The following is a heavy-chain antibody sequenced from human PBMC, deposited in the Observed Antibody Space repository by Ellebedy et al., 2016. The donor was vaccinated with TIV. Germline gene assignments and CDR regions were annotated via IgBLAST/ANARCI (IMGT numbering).Heavy chain of an antibody. CDR2: IKPDGSAQ. CDR1: GFTFSNYW. J-gene: IGHJ4*02. CDR3: ARDRGNGYNYRSTFDH. D-gene: IGHD5-24*01. Sequence: GESLKISCAASGFTFSNYWMSWVRQAPGKGLEWVGNIKPDGSAQYYVDSVKGRFTMSRDNAKNSLYLQMDSLRAEDKAVYYCARDRGNGYNYRSTFDHWGQGSLVTVSS. V-gene: IGHV3-7*01.